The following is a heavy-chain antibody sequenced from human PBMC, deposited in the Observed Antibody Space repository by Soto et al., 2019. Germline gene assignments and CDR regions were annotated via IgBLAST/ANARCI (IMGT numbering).Heavy chain of an antibody. V-gene: IGHV5-51*01. CDR1: GYSFTSYW. CDR3: ARRILGYSSSSYYYYYMDV. CDR2: IYPGDSDT. Sequence: GESLKISCKGSGYSFTSYWIGWVRQMPGKGLEWMGIIYPGDSDTRYSPSFQGQVTISADKSISTAYLQWSSLKASDTAMYYCARRILGYSSSSYYYYYMDVWGKGTTVTVSS. D-gene: IGHD6-13*01. J-gene: IGHJ6*03.